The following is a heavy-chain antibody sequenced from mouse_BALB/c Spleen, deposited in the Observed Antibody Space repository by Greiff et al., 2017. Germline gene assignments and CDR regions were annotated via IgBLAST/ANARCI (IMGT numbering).Heavy chain of an antibody. Sequence: VQLQESGPGLVAPSQSLSITCTVSGFSLTGYGVNWVRQPPGKGLEWLGMIWGDGSTDYNSALKSRLSISKDNSKSQVFLKMNLLQTDDTARYYCARERRYYGSYYAMDDWGQGTSVTVSS. CDR3: ARERRYYGSYYAMDD. CDR1: GFSLTGYG. D-gene: IGHD1-1*01. J-gene: IGHJ4*01. CDR2: IWGDGST. V-gene: IGHV2-6-7*01.